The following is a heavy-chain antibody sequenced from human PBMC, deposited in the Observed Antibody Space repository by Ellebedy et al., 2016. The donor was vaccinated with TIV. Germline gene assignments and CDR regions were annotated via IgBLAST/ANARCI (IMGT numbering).Heavy chain of an antibody. CDR3: ARHRDTALSF. CDR1: GYTFTNYY. V-gene: IGHV1-46*01. CDR2: INPGANST. Sequence: AASVKVSCKASGYTFTNYYIHWVRQAPGQGLEWMGIINPGANSTNYAQKFQDRVIMTWDTSTSTGYLELSSLRSEDTAIYYCARHRDTALSFWGQGTLVTVSS. D-gene: IGHD5-18*01. J-gene: IGHJ4*02.